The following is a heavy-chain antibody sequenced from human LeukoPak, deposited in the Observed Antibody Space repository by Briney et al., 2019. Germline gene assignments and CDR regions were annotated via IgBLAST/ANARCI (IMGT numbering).Heavy chain of an antibody. Sequence: GGSLRLSCAASGNYWMHWVRQAPGKGLEWVSAISGSGGSTYYADSVKGRFTISRDNSKNTLYLQMNSLRAEDTAVYYCAKMSSGWYGYWGQGTLVTVSS. CDR2: ISGSGGST. CDR3: AKMSSGWYGY. CDR1: GNYW. D-gene: IGHD6-19*01. J-gene: IGHJ4*02. V-gene: IGHV3-23*01.